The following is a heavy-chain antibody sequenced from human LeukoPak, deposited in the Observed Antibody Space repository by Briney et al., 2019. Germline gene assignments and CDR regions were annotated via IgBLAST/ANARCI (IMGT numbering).Heavy chain of an antibody. CDR1: GFTFSSYE. J-gene: IGHJ6*04. CDR2: ISSSGSTI. V-gene: IGHV3-48*03. D-gene: IGHD3-9*01. Sequence: AGGSLRLSCSASGFTFSSYEMNWVRQAPGKGLEWVSYISSSGSTIYYADSVKGRFTISRDKAKNSLYLQMNSLRAEDTAVYYCARVGYDIVYYYYGMDVWGKGTTVTVSS. CDR3: ARVGYDIVYYYYGMDV.